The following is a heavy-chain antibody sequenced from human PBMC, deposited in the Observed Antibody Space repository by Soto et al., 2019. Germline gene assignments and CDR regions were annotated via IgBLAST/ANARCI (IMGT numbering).Heavy chain of an antibody. CDR3: ARRVRGVNDAFDI. V-gene: IGHV4-34*01. CDR1: GGSFSGYY. D-gene: IGHD3-10*01. J-gene: IGHJ3*02. Sequence: QVQLQQWGAGLLKPSETLSLTCTVYGGSFSGYYWNWIRQPPGKGLEWIGEINHSGSTNYNPSLKSRVTLSVDTSKNQFSLKLSSVTAADTAVYYCARRVRGVNDAFDIWGQGTMVTVSS. CDR2: INHSGST.